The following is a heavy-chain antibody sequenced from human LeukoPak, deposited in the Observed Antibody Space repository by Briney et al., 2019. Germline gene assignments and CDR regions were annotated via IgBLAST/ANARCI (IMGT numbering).Heavy chain of an antibody. CDR1: GFTFDDYG. CDR3: ARSSYSSGFNDAFDI. J-gene: IGHJ3*02. V-gene: IGHV3-20*01. CDR2: INWNGGST. Sequence: GGSLTLSCAASGFTFDDYGMSWVRQAPGKGLEWVSGINWNGGSTGYADSVKGRFTISRDNAKNSLYLQMNSLRAEDTALYHCARSSYSSGFNDAFDIWGQGTMVTVSS. D-gene: IGHD6-19*01.